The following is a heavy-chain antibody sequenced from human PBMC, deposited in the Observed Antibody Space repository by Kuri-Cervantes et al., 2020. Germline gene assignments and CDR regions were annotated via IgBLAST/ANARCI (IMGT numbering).Heavy chain of an antibody. CDR1: GFTFRTYS. D-gene: IGHD3-16*01. CDR3: ARDVGGDEAFDI. V-gene: IGHV3-21*03. CDR2: INSDNTYI. J-gene: IGHJ3*02. Sequence: GESLKISCAASGFTFRTYSMNWVRQAPGKGLDWVSSINSDNTYIHYTNSVKGRFTISRDNAKNLVFLQMNSLRAEDTALYYCARDVGGDEAFDIWGQGTMVTVSS.